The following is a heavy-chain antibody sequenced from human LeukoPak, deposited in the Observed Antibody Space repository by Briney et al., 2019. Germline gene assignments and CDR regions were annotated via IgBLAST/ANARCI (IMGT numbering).Heavy chain of an antibody. D-gene: IGHD6-13*01. J-gene: IGHJ6*02. V-gene: IGHV4-59*01. CDR3: ARVGYSSSWYEYYYYGMDV. CDR2: IYYSGST. CDR1: GGTISSYY. Sequence: SETLSLTCTVSGGTISSYYWSWIRQPPGKGLEWIGYIYYSGSTNYNPSLKSRVTISVDTSKNQFSLKLSSVTAADTAVYYCARVGYSSSWYEYYYYGMDVWGQGTTVTVSS.